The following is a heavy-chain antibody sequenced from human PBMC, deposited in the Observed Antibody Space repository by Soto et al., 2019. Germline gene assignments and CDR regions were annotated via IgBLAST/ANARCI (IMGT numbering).Heavy chain of an antibody. CDR1: GYTFTSYA. CDR2: INAGNGNT. Sequence: QVQLVQSGAEVKKPGASVKVSCKASGYTFTSYAMHWVRQAPGQRLEWMGWINAGNGNTKYSQKFQGRVTITRDTXASTAYMELSSLRSEDTAVYYCASHLPQYYYYGMDVWGQGTTVTVSS. V-gene: IGHV1-3*01. J-gene: IGHJ6*02. CDR3: ASHLPQYYYYGMDV.